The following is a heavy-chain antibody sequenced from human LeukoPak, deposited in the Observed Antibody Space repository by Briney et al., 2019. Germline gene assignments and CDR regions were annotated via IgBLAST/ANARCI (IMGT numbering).Heavy chain of an antibody. Sequence: GRSLRLSCAASGFTFSSYAMHWVRQAPGKGLEWVAVISYDGSNKYYADPVKGRFTISRDNSKNTLYLQMNSLRAEDTAVYYCASLALRFLEWFTGAFDYWGQGTLVTVSS. D-gene: IGHD3-3*01. V-gene: IGHV3-30-3*01. CDR2: ISYDGSNK. CDR1: GFTFSSYA. CDR3: ASLALRFLEWFTGAFDY. J-gene: IGHJ4*02.